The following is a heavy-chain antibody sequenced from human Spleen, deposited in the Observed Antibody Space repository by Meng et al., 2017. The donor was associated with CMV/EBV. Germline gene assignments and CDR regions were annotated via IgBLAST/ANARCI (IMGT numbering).Heavy chain of an antibody. J-gene: IGHJ3*02. D-gene: IGHD1-26*01. CDR1: GFTFTNYA. V-gene: IGHV3-23*01. Sequence: GESLKISCAASGFTFTNYAMNWVRQAPGKGLEWVAAISRSGDSTYYADSVKGRFTTSRDNSKNTMYLQMNSLRADDTAVYYCAIRSTPKHVGAFDIWGQGTTVTVSS. CDR2: ISRSGDST. CDR3: AIRSTPKHVGAFDI.